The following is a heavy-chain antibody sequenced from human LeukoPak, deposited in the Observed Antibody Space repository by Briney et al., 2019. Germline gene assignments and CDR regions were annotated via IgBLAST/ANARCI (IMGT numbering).Heavy chain of an antibody. J-gene: IGHJ4*02. D-gene: IGHD6-19*01. CDR1: GGSISSGGYY. CDR2: IYHSGST. CDR3: ARAGWLVPGLFDY. V-gene: IGHV4-30-2*01. Sequence: SETLSLTCTVSGGSISSGGYYWSWIRQPPGKGLEWIGYIYHSGSTYYNPSLKSRVTISVDTSKNQFSLKLSSVTAADTAVYYCARAGWLVPGLFDYWGQGTLVTVSS.